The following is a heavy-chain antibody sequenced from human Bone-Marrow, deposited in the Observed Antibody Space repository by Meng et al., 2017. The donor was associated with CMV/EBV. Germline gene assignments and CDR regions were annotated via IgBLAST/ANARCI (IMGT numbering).Heavy chain of an antibody. D-gene: IGHD3-3*01. CDR1: GYTFTSYG. V-gene: IGHV1-2*02. Sequence: ASVKVSCKASGYTFTSYGISRVRQAPGQGLEWMGWINPNSGGTNYAQKFQGRVTMTRDTSISTAYMELSRLRSDDTAVYYCARDLFDYGMDVWGQGTTVTVSS. CDR3: ARDLFDYGMDV. J-gene: IGHJ6*02. CDR2: INPNSGGT.